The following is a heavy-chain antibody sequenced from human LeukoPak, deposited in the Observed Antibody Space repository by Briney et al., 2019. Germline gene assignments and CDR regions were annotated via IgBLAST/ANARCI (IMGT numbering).Heavy chain of an antibody. CDR2: INPNSGST. CDR1: GYTFTGYY. CDR3: ARDNPPPLLWFGEFLFDY. Sequence: GASVKVSCKASGYTFTGYYMHWVRQAPGQGLEWMGWINPNSGSTNYAQKFQGRVTMTRDTSISTAYMELSRLRSDDTAVYYCARDNPPPLLWFGEFLFDYWGQGTLVTVSS. J-gene: IGHJ4*02. V-gene: IGHV1-2*02. D-gene: IGHD3-10*01.